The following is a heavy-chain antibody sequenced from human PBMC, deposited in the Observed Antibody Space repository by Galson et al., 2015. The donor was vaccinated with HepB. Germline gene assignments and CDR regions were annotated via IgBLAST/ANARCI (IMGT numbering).Heavy chain of an antibody. CDR1: GFTFSSYE. CDR2: ISSSGSTI. V-gene: IGHV3-48*03. CDR3: ARVGSGSPGDY. J-gene: IGHJ4*02. Sequence: SLRLSCAASGFTFSSYEMNWVRQAPGKGLEWVSYISSSGSTIYYADSVKGRFTISRDNAKNSLYLQMNSLRAEDTAVYYCARVGSGSPGDYWGQGTLVTVSS. D-gene: IGHD3-3*01.